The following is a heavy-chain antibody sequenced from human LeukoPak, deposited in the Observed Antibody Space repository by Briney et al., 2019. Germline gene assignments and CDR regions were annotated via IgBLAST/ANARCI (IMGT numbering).Heavy chain of an antibody. V-gene: IGHV4-59*08. J-gene: IGHJ4*02. CDR1: GGSISTYY. CDR3: ARGSSSGYYYFDY. D-gene: IGHD3-22*01. CDR2: IYYSETT. Sequence: SETLSLTCTVSGGSISTYYWNWIRQPPGKGLEWIGYIYYSETTNYNPSLKSRVTMSLDTSKNQFSLKLSSVTAADTAVYYCARGSSSGYYYFDYWGQGTLVTVSS.